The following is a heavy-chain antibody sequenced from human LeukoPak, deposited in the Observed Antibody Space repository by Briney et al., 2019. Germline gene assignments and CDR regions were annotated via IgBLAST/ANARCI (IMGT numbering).Heavy chain of an antibody. CDR2: ISASGST. V-gene: IGHV4-4*07. CDR1: NCSISIYY. Sequence: PSETLSLTCTVSNCSISIYYLSWVRQPPGKGLEWIGRISASGSTNYNPSLKSRVTMSVDTSKNQFSLKLSSVTAADTAVYYCAREITVTRPFDYWGQGTLVTVSS. CDR3: AREITVTRPFDY. D-gene: IGHD4-17*01. J-gene: IGHJ4*02.